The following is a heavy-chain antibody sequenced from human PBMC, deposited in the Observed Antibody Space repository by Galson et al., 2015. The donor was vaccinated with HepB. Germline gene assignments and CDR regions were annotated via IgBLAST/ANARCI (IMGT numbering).Heavy chain of an antibody. CDR1: GLTVSSNY. CDR2: IYSGGST. Sequence: SLRLSCAASGLTVSSNYMSWVRQAPGKGLEWVSVIYSGGSTYYADSVKGRFTISRHNSKNTLYLQMNSLRAEDTAVYYCAREGPREMDGGSGYWGQGTLVTVSS. J-gene: IGHJ4*02. CDR3: AREGPREMDGGSGY. D-gene: IGHD2-8*01. V-gene: IGHV3-53*04.